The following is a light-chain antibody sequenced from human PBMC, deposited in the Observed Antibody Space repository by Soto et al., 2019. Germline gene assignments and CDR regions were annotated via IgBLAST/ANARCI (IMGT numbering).Light chain of an antibody. CDR3: ATWDDSLNGLI. J-gene: IGLJ2*01. V-gene: IGLV1-44*01. Sequence: QSVLTQPPSASGTPGQRVTISCSGGSSNIKTNGVSWYQQVPGAAPKLLIYSNNQRLSGAPDRFTGSKSGTSASLAIAGLQSEDEATYHCATWDDSLNGLIFGGGTKLTVL. CDR1: SSNIKTNG. CDR2: SNN.